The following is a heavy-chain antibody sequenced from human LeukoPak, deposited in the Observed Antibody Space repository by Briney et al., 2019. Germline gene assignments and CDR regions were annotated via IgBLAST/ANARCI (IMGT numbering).Heavy chain of an antibody. CDR3: ARDGSSSWAYYYGMDV. D-gene: IGHD6-13*01. J-gene: IGHJ6*02. V-gene: IGHV3-30*04. Sequence: GGSLRLSCAASGFTLSSYAMLWVRQAPGKGLEWVAVISYDGSNKYYADSVKGRFTISRDNSKNTLYLQMNSLRAEDTAVYYCARDGSSSWAYYYGMDVWGQGTTVTVSS. CDR2: ISYDGSNK. CDR1: GFTLSSYA.